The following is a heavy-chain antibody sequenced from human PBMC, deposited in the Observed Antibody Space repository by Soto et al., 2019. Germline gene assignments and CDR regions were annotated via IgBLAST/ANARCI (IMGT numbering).Heavy chain of an antibody. J-gene: IGHJ4*02. D-gene: IGHD3-3*01. CDR1: GYTFTSYA. CDR2: INAGNGNT. V-gene: IGHV1-3*01. CDR3: ARGGITIFGVVIPGFDY. Sequence: GASVKVSCKASGYTFTSYAMHWVRQAPGQRLEWMGWINAGNGNTKYSQKFQGRVTITRDTSASTAYMELSSLRSEDTAVYYCARGGITIFGVVIPGFDYWGQGTLVTVSS.